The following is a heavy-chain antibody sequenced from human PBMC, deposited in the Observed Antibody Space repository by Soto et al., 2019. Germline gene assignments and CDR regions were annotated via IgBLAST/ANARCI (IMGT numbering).Heavy chain of an antibody. CDR1: GGSISSSSYY. V-gene: IGHV4-39*01. CDR2: IYYSGST. Sequence: SETLSLTCTVSGGSISSSSYYWGWIRQPPGKGLEWIGSIYYSGSTYYNPSLKSRVTISVDTSKNQFSLKLSSVTAADTAVYYCASRKVKSRPVPIDWGQGTLVTVSS. CDR3: ASRKVKSRPVPID. J-gene: IGHJ4*02. D-gene: IGHD6-6*01.